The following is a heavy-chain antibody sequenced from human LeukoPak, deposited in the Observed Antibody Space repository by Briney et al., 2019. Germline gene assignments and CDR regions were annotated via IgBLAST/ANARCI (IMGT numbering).Heavy chain of an antibody. CDR2: IYTSGST. V-gene: IGHV4-4*07. CDR3: ARGGTYDILTGYSTDKYYFDY. D-gene: IGHD3-9*01. J-gene: IGHJ4*02. CDR1: GGSISSYY. Sequence: SETLSLTCTVSGGSISSYYWSWIRQPAGKGLEWIGRIYTSGSTNYNPSLKSRVTMSVDTSKNQFSLKLSPVTAADTAVYYCARGGTYDILTGYSTDKYYFDYWGQGTLVTVSS.